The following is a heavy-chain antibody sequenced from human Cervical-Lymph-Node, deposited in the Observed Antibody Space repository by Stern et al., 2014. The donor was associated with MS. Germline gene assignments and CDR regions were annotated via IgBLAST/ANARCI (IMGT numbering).Heavy chain of an antibody. V-gene: IGHV3-7*01. CDR2: IKRDGSEK. CDR3: TRDYYSSSW. J-gene: IGHJ4*02. Sequence: EVQLVESGGGLVQPGGSLRLSCAASGFTFSAYWMSWVRQAPGKGLEWVANIKRDGSEKYYVDSVKGRFTISRDNAKNSLFLQMNSLRAEDTAVYYCTRDYYSSSWWGQGTLVTVSS. D-gene: IGHD6-13*01. CDR1: GFTFSAYW.